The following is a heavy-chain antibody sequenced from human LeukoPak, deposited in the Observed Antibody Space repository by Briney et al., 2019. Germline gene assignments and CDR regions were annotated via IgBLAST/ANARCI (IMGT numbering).Heavy chain of an antibody. CDR3: AKGYYDFWSGYYNRGPDYFDY. D-gene: IGHD3-3*01. V-gene: IGHV3-23*01. CDR2: ISGGGIST. CDR1: GFTFSSYT. Sequence: PGGSLRLSCAASGFTFSSYTMSWVRQAPGKGLEWVSGISGGGISTYYADSVKGRFTISRDSSKNTLFLQMNSLRAEDTAVYYCAKGYYDFWSGYYNRGPDYFDYWGQGTLVTVSS. J-gene: IGHJ4*02.